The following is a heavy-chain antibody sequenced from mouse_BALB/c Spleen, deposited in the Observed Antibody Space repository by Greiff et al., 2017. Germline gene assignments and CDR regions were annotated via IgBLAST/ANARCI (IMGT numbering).Heavy chain of an antibody. Sequence: DVKLVESGGGLVQPGGSRKLSCAASGFTFSSFGMHWVRQAPEKGLEWVAYISSGSSTIYYADTVKGRFTISRDNPKNTLFLQMTSLRSEDTAMYYCARGRGKDYAMDYWGQGTSVTVSS. CDR1: GFTFSSFG. D-gene: IGHD2-1*01. CDR2: ISSGSSTI. V-gene: IGHV5-17*02. CDR3: ARGRGKDYAMDY. J-gene: IGHJ4*01.